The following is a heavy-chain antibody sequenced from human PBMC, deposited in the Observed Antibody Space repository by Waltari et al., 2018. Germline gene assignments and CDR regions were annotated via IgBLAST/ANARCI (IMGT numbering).Heavy chain of an antibody. CDR3: ARNSAGGGNTAYRTYDV. J-gene: IGHJ3*01. CDR1: GFSLSPYC. Sequence: EVQLVASGGDLVTPGGSLGHSCVTSGFSLSPYCMTWVRQAPGKGLEWVASIKQDGGETLYVDSVKGRFTISRDNAKNSLYLQMNTLRAEDTSLYYCARNSAGGGNTAYRTYDVWGHGTLVTVSS. CDR2: IKQDGGET. D-gene: IGHD2-15*01. V-gene: IGHV3-7*01.